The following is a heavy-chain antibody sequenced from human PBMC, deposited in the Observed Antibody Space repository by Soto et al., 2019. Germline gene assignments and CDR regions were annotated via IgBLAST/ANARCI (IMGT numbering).Heavy chain of an antibody. V-gene: IGHV3-30*04. CDR2: ISYDGSNK. CDR1: GFTFSRHT. D-gene: IGHD3-16*02. J-gene: IGHJ4*02. Sequence: GGALRLSCAASGFTFSRHTMHWVRQAPGKGLEWVASISYDGSNKYYADSVKGRFTISRDNSKNTLSVQMDSLRAEDTAVYYCARDRLRLGELSLLRYFDYWGQGTLVTVSS. CDR3: ARDRLRLGELSLLRYFDY.